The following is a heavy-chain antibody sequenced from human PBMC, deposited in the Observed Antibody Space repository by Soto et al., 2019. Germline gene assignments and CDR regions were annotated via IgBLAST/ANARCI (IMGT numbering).Heavy chain of an antibody. CDR1: GYTFTSYA. D-gene: IGHD2-21*01. CDR3: AAQMWRPPYYYYMDV. V-gene: IGHV1-3*01. J-gene: IGHJ6*03. Sequence: GASVKVSCKASGYTFTSYAMHWVRQAPGQRLEWMGWINAGNGNTKYSQKFQGRVTITRDTSASTAYMELSSLRSEDTAVYYCAAQMWRPPYYYYMDVWGKGTTVTVSS. CDR2: INAGNGNT.